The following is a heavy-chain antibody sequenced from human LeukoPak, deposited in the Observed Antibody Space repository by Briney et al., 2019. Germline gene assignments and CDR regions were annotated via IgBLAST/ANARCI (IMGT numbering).Heavy chain of an antibody. CDR1: GFTFSSFE. CDR3: AREGYCRDDTCISYDAFDI. J-gene: IGHJ3*02. Sequence: GGSLRLSCAASGFTFSSFEMNWVRQAPGKGLEWVSYISSRATNIYYADSVKGRFSISRDNAKNSPYLQMNSLRAEDTAVYYCAREGYCRDDTCISYDAFDIWGQGTMVTVSS. V-gene: IGHV3-48*03. D-gene: IGHD2-15*01. CDR2: ISSRATNI.